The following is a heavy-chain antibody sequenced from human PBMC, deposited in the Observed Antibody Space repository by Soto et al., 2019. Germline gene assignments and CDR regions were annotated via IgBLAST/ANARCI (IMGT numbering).Heavy chain of an antibody. J-gene: IGHJ5*02. Sequence: GASEKVSCKASGYTFTSYSMHWVRQAPGQRLEWMGWINAGNGNTKYSQKFQGRVTFTRDTSANTAYMELSSLRSEDTAVYYCATISGSSVDWLDRWRQGRLVTVXS. D-gene: IGHD6-19*01. V-gene: IGHV1-3*01. CDR3: ATISGSSVDWLDR. CDR2: INAGNGNT. CDR1: GYTFTSYS.